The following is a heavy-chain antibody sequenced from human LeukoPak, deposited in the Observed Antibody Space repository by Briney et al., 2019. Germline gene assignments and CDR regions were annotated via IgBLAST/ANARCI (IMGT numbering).Heavy chain of an antibody. J-gene: IGHJ4*02. CDR2: IYYSGSTNT. CDR3: ARIRGGSGYDDY. CDR1: GVSISSYY. V-gene: IGHV4-59*08. D-gene: IGHD5-12*01. Sequence: KPSETLSLTCTVSGVSISSYYWSWIRQPPGKGLEWIGHIYYSGSTNTNYNPSLKSRVTISVDTSKNQFSLKLSPVTAADTAAYYCARIRGGSGYDDYWGQGTLVTVSS.